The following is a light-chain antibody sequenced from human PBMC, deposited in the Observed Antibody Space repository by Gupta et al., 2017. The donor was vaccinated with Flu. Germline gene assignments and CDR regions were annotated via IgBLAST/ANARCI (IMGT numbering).Light chain of an antibody. Sequence: CKSSQSVLYSSNNKNYLAWYQQEPGQPPKLLIYWASTRESGVPDRFSGSGSGTDFTLTISSLQAEDVAVYYCQQYYSTPPYTFGQGTKLEIK. CDR1: QSVLYSSNNKNY. CDR2: WAS. V-gene: IGKV4-1*01. CDR3: QQYYSTPPYT. J-gene: IGKJ2*01.